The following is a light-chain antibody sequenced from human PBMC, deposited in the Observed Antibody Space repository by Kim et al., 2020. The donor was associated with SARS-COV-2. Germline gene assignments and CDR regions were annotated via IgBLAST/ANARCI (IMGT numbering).Light chain of an antibody. CDR3: SSYTSSSTLV. Sequence: GQSITISCTGTSSDVGVYNYVSWHQQHPGKAPKLMIYDVSKRPSGVSDRFSGSKSGNTASLTISGIQAEDEADYYCSSYTSSSTLVFGGGTQLTVL. V-gene: IGLV2-14*04. CDR2: DVS. CDR1: SSDVGVYNY. J-gene: IGLJ2*01.